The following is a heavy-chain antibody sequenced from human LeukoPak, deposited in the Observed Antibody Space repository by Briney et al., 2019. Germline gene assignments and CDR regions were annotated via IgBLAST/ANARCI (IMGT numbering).Heavy chain of an antibody. CDR2: MNPISGDT. D-gene: IGHD5-18*01. CDR1: GYTFTSYD. CDR3: ATVSEGYSYLHWFDP. Sequence: ASVKVSCKASGYTFTSYDVNWVRQATGQGLEWMGWMNPISGDTGYALKFQGRVTMSRNTSISTAYMELGSLRSEDTAVYYCATVSEGYSYLHWFDPWGQGTLVTVSS. V-gene: IGHV1-8*01. J-gene: IGHJ5*02.